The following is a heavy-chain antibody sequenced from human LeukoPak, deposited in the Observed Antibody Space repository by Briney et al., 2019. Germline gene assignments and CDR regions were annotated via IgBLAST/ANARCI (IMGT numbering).Heavy chain of an antibody. CDR2: IYYSGST. CDR3: ARVFRSITARLDFDY. D-gene: IGHD6-6*01. Sequence: PSETLSLTCTVSGGSISSSSYFWGWIRQPPGKGLEWIGSIYYSGSTYYNPSLKSRVTISVDTSKNHFSLKLSSVTAADTAVYYCARVFRSITARLDFDYWGQGTLVTVSS. V-gene: IGHV4-39*07. CDR1: GGSISSSSYF. J-gene: IGHJ4*02.